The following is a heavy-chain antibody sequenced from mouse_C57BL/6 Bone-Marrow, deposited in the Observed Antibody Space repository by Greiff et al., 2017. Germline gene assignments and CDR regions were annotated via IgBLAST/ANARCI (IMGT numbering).Heavy chain of an antibody. D-gene: IGHD1-1*01. Sequence: VQLQQPGAELVKPGASVKLSCKASGYTFTSYWMHWVKQRPGQGLEWIGMIHPNSGSTNYNEKFKSKATLPVDKSSSTAYMQLSSLTSEDSAVYYCARPPHYYGSSSSYYFDYWGQGTTLTVSS. V-gene: IGHV1-64*01. CDR1: GYTFTSYW. CDR2: IHPNSGST. CDR3: ARPPHYYGSSSSYYFDY. J-gene: IGHJ2*01.